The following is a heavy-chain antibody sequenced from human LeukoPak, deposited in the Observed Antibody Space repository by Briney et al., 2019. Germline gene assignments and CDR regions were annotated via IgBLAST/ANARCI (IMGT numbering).Heavy chain of an antibody. CDR3: ARDPPSEQWPPLQYFQH. CDR2: ISYDGSNK. V-gene: IGHV3-30-3*01. Sequence: PGGSLRLSCAASGFTFSSYAMHWVRQAPGKGLEWVAVISYDGSNKYYADSVKGRFTISRDNSKNTLYLQMNSLRAEDTAVYYCARDPPSEQWPPLQYFQHWGQGTLVTVSS. CDR1: GFTFSSYA. J-gene: IGHJ1*01. D-gene: IGHD6-19*01.